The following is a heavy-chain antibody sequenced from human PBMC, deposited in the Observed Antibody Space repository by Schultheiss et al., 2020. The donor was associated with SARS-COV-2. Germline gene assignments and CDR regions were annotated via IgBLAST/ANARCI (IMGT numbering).Heavy chain of an antibody. CDR1: GGSISSGGYS. CDR2: INHSGST. J-gene: IGHJ6*02. CDR3: ARDRGGYDSLYYYYGMDV. Sequence: SQTLSLTCTVSGGSISSGGYSWSWIRQPPGKGLEWIGEINHSGSTNYNPSLKSRVTISVDTSKNQFSLKLSSVTAADTAVYYCARDRGGYDSLYYYYGMDVWGQGTTVTVSS. D-gene: IGHD5-12*01. V-gene: IGHV4-30-2*01.